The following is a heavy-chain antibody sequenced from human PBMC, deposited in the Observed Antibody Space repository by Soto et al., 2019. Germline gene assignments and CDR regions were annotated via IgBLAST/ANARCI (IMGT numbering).Heavy chain of an antibody. V-gene: IGHV4-39*01. Sequence: QLQLQESGPGLVKPSETLSLTCTVSGGSISSSSYYWGWIRQPPGKGLEWIGSIYYSGSTYYNPSLKSRVTISVDTSKNQFSLKLSSVTAADTAVYYCARRSSGSYTTFDYWGQGTLVTVSS. CDR2: IYYSGST. CDR3: ARRSSGSYTTFDY. D-gene: IGHD1-26*01. J-gene: IGHJ4*02. CDR1: GGSISSSSYY.